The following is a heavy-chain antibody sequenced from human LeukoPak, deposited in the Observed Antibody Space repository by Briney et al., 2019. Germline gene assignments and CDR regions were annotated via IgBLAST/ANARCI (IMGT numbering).Heavy chain of an antibody. CDR2: ISSSSNYI. J-gene: IGHJ4*02. V-gene: IGHV3-21*01. CDR3: ARATGYDATFYY. CDR1: EFTFSSYS. D-gene: IGHD6-13*01. Sequence: GGSLRLACAASEFTFSSYSMNWVRQAPGKGLEWVSSISSSSNYIYYADSVKGRFTISRDNAKNSLYLQMNSLRAEDTAVYYCARATGYDATFYYWGQGTLVTVSS.